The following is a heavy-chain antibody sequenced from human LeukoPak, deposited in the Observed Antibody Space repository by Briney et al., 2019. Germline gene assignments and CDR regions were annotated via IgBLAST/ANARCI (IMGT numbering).Heavy chain of an antibody. D-gene: IGHD4-23*01. V-gene: IGHV1-18*01. J-gene: IGHJ6*02. CDR3: ARARNSLYYYYYGMDV. Sequence: ASVTVSCKAPGYTFTSYGISWVRQAPGQGLEWMGWISAYNGNTNYAQKLQGRVTMTTDTSTSTAYMELRSLRSDDTAVYYCARARNSLYYYYYGMDVWGQGTTVTVSS. CDR2: ISAYNGNT. CDR1: GYTFTSYG.